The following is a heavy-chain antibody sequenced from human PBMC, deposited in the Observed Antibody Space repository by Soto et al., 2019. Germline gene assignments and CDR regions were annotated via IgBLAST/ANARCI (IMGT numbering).Heavy chain of an antibody. J-gene: IGHJ4*02. CDR2: ISYSGST. D-gene: IGHD3-10*01. CDR1: GGSISSYY. V-gene: IGHV4-59*01. CDR3: ARGVGYGSAYYFDY. Sequence: QVQLQESGPGLVKPSETLSLTCTVSGGSISSYYWSWIRQPPGKGLEWIGYISYSGSTNYNPSLGSRVTISLDTSKSHFSLKLSSVTAADTAVYYCARGVGYGSAYYFDYWGQGSLVTVSS.